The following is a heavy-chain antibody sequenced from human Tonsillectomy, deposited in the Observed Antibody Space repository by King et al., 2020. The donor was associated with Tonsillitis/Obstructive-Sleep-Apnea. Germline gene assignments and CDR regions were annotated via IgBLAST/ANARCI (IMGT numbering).Heavy chain of an antibody. J-gene: IGHJ6*03. D-gene: IGHD3-10*01. CDR1: GGTFSNYA. Sequence: VQLVQSGAEVKKPGSSVKVSCKASGGTFSNYAISWGRQAPGQGLEWMEVIIPIFGTANCAQKFTGRFTITADDSTSTAYMELSSLRSEDTAVYYCARSKEVVVQGVPYYYYYMDVWGKGTTVTVSS. CDR3: ARSKEVVVQGVPYYYYYMDV. V-gene: IGHV1-69*01. CDR2: IIPIFGTA.